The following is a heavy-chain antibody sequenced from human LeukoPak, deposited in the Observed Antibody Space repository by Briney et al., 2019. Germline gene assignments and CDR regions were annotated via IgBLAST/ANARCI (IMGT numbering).Heavy chain of an antibody. CDR2: IYYSGST. V-gene: IGHV4-39*01. CDR1: GASITSSSYF. D-gene: IGHD2-15*01. J-gene: IGHJ1*01. Sequence: PSETLSLTCTVSGASITSSSYFWGWIRQPPGKGLEWIGSIYYSGSTYYNPSLKSRVTISVDTSKNQYSLNLFSVSAADTAVYYCAPYCSGGSCTEYVQHWGQGTLVTVFS. CDR3: APYCSGGSCTEYVQH.